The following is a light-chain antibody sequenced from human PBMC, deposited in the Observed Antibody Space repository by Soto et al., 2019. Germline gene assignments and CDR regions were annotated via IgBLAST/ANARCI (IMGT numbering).Light chain of an antibody. CDR1: SSDVGAYDY. V-gene: IGLV2-14*03. J-gene: IGLJ2*01. Sequence: QSALTQPASVSGSPGQSIAISCTGTSSDVGAYDYVSWYQQHPGKAPKLMINDVNRRPSGVSNRFSGSKSGNTASLTISGLQAEDEADYYCSSYTSSGSVIFGGGTKLTVL. CDR3: SSYTSSGSVI. CDR2: DVN.